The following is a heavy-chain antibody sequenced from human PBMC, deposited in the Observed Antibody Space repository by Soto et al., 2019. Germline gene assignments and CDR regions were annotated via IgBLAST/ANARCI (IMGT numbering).Heavy chain of an antibody. CDR2: ISGSGGST. V-gene: IGHV3-23*01. Sequence: GGSLRLSCAASGFTFSSYAMSWVRQAPGKGLEWVSAISGSGGSTYYADSVKGRFTISRDNSKNTLYLQMNSLRAEDTAVYYCAKVGTGYSGYDYSDYWGQGTLVTVSS. D-gene: IGHD5-12*01. CDR3: AKVGTGYSGYDYSDY. J-gene: IGHJ4*02. CDR1: GFTFSSYA.